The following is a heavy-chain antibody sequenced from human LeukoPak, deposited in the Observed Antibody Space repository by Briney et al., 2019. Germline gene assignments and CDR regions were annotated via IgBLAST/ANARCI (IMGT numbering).Heavy chain of an antibody. CDR1: GYTFSGYY. D-gene: IGHD6-19*01. Sequence: ASVKVSCKASGYTFSGYYMHWVRQAPGQGLEWMGWICPNSGDTNYAQNFQGRVTMTRDTSISTVYMELTRLTSDDTAVYYCARGSVTGGWYLNLGYWGQGTLVTVSS. CDR3: ARGSVTGGWYLNLGY. J-gene: IGHJ4*02. CDR2: ICPNSGDT. V-gene: IGHV1-2*02.